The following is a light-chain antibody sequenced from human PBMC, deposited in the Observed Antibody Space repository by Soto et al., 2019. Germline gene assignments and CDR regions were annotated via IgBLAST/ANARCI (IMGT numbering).Light chain of an antibody. J-gene: IGKJ1*01. V-gene: IGKV3-11*01. Sequence: EIVLTQSPATLSLSPGERATLSCRASQSVSSYLAWYQQKPGQAPRLLIYDASNRATGIPARFSGSGSATDFTLTISSLEPEDFAVDYCQQRSNWPPTFGQGTTVEIK. CDR3: QQRSNWPPT. CDR1: QSVSSY. CDR2: DAS.